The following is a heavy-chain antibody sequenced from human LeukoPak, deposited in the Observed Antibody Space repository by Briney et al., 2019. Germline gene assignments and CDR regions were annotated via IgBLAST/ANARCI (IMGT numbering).Heavy chain of an antibody. V-gene: IGHV3-48*03. J-gene: IGHJ3*02. CDR3: ASSRMTIYGVVNDAFDI. CDR1: GFTFSSYE. CDR2: ISSSGSTI. Sequence: GGSLRLSCAASGFTFSSYEMNWVRQAPGQGLEWVSYISSSGSTIYYADSVKGRFTISRDNAKNSLYLQMISLRAEDTAVYYCASSRMTIYGVVNDAFDIWGQGTMVTVSS. D-gene: IGHD3-3*01.